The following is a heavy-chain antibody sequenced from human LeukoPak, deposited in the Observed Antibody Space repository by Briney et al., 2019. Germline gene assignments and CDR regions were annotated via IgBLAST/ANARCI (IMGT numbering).Heavy chain of an antibody. J-gene: IGHJ4*02. V-gene: IGHV4-59*08. CDR3: ARHIGGYYFDY. CDR2: ISYSGST. D-gene: IGHD1-26*01. Sequence: SETLSLTCTVSGVSISSYYWSWVRQPPGKGLEWIGDISYSGSTNYNPSLKSRFTISVDTSKNQFSLKLSSVTAADTAVYYCARHIGGYYFDYWGQGILVTVSS. CDR1: GVSISSYY.